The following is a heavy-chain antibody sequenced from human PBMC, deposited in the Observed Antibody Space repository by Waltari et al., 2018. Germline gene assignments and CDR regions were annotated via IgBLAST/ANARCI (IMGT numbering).Heavy chain of an antibody. Sequence: EVQLVESGGGLIQPGGSLRLPCAASGFTVRSNYMTWVRQAPGKGLEWVSVIYSGGSTYYADSVKGRFTISRDNSKNTLYLQMNSLRAEDTAVYYCARAGDKYYFDYWGQGTLVTVSS. CDR2: IYSGGST. J-gene: IGHJ4*02. V-gene: IGHV3-53*01. CDR1: GFTVRSNY. D-gene: IGHD3-9*01. CDR3: ARAGDKYYFDY.